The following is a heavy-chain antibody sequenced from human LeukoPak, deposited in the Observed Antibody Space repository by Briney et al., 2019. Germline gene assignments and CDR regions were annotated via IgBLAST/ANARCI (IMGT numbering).Heavy chain of an antibody. Sequence: PSETLSLTCTVSGGSISSHYWSWIRQPPGKGLEWIGYIYYSGGTNYNPSLKSRVTISVDTSKNQFSLKLSSVTAADTAVYYCARGHCSSTSCSRNWFDPWGQGTLVTVSS. CDR2: IYYSGGT. D-gene: IGHD2-2*01. CDR1: GGSISSHY. V-gene: IGHV4-59*11. CDR3: ARGHCSSTSCSRNWFDP. J-gene: IGHJ5*02.